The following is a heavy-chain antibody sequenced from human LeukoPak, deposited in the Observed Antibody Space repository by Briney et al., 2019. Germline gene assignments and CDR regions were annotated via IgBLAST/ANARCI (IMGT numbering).Heavy chain of an antibody. CDR2: ISSSSSYI. CDR1: GFSFSTYI. Sequence: PGGSLRLSCAASGFSFSTYIMNWVRQAPGKGLEWVSSISSSSSYIYYTDSVKGRFTISRDNAKNSLYLQMNSLRADDTAVYYCARKNYYYYGMDVWGQGTTVTVSS. J-gene: IGHJ6*02. CDR3: ARKNYYYYGMDV. V-gene: IGHV3-21*01.